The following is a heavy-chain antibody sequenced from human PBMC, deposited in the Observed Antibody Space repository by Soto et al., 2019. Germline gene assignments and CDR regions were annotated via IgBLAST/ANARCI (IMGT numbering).Heavy chain of an antibody. J-gene: IGHJ1*01. CDR1: GFTFSTYS. CDR2: ISSGSSYI. CDR3: ASVVGAAHFQH. V-gene: IGHV3-21*01. D-gene: IGHD1-26*01. Sequence: EVQLVESGGGLVKPGGSLRLSCAASGFTFSTYSMTWVRQAPGKGLEWVSCISSGSSYIYYADSVKGRFTISRDNAKTSLYLQMNSLRAEDTAVYYCASVVGAAHFQHWGQGTLVTVSS.